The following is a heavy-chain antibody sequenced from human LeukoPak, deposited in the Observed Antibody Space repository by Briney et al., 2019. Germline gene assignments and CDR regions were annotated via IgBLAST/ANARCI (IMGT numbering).Heavy chain of an antibody. D-gene: IGHD3-10*01. Sequence: ASVKVSCKASGYTFTGYYMHWVRQAPGQGLEWMGWINPNSGGTNYAQKFQGRVTMTRDTSISTAYMELSSLRSEDTAVYYCARGVFGGYSYYYGMDVWGQGTTVTVSS. CDR2: INPNSGGT. CDR3: ARGVFGGYSYYYGMDV. J-gene: IGHJ6*02. V-gene: IGHV1-2*02. CDR1: GYTFTGYY.